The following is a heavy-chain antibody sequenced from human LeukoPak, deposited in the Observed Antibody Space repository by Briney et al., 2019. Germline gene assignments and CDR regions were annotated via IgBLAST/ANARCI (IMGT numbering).Heavy chain of an antibody. D-gene: IGHD3-10*01. CDR1: GGSISRSRDY. CDR3: ARTRYYYNSRSYGAPYYFDY. J-gene: IGHJ4*02. V-gene: IGHV4-39*01. CDR2: IYYSGST. Sequence: PSETLSLTCTVSGGSISRSRDYWGWIRQPPGKGLEWIGSIYYSGSTYYNPSLKSRVTISVDTSKNQFSLKLSSVIAADTAVYYCARTRYYYNSRSYGAPYYFDYWGQGTLVTVSS.